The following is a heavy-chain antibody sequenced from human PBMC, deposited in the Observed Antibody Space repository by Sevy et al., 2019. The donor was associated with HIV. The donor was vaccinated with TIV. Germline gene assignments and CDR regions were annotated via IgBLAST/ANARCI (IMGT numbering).Heavy chain of an antibody. CDR1: GFTLNTHA. J-gene: IGHJ3*01. D-gene: IGHD2-8*01. V-gene: IGHV3-23*01. CDR3: AKALNPALESMLQMNLRTLKGFDV. CDR2: ISGPGYDT. Sequence: GGSLRLSCTASGFTLNTHAMNWVRQAPGKGLEWVSTISGPGYDTYYADSVKGRFTISRDNSQNTLHLQMNSLRADDTAVYYCAKALNPALESMLQMNLRTLKGFDVWGQGTMVTVSS.